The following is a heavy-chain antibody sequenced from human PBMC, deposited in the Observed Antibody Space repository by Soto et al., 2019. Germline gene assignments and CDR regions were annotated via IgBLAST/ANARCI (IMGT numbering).Heavy chain of an antibody. D-gene: IGHD6-19*01. V-gene: IGHV4-34*01. CDR1: GGSFSGYY. CDR2: INHSGST. Sequence: ETLSLTCAVYGGSFSGYYWSWIRQPPGKGLEWIGEINHSGSTNYNPSLKSRVTISVDTSKNQFSLKLSSVTAADTAVYYCARAPGGWYEDYYYGMDVWGQGTTVTVSS. J-gene: IGHJ6*02. CDR3: ARAPGGWYEDYYYGMDV.